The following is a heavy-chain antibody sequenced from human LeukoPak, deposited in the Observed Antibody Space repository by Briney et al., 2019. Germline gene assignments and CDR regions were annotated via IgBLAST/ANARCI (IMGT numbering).Heavy chain of an antibody. CDR3: TRVRSSSWVDY. D-gene: IGHD6-13*01. Sequence: RASVKVSCKASGYTFTRYAMNWVRQAPGQGLEWMGWINTNTGNPTYAQGFTGRFVFSLDTSVSMAYLQISSLKAEDTAVYYCTRVRSSSWVDYWGQGTLVTVSS. J-gene: IGHJ4*02. CDR2: INTNTGNP. V-gene: IGHV7-4-1*04. CDR1: GYTFTRYA.